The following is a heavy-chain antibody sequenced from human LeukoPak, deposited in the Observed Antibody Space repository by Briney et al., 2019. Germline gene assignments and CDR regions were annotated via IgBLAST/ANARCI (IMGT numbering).Heavy chain of an antibody. CDR1: GFTFSSYG. CDR3: AMDVEGYSSSSLFDY. Sequence: PGGSLRLSCAASGFTFSSYGMSWVRQAPGKGLEWVTAIGGSGDTTYYADSVKGRFTISRDNSKNTLFLQMNSLRAEDTAVYYCAMDVEGYSSSSLFDYWGQGTLVTVSS. V-gene: IGHV3-23*01. CDR2: IGGSGDTT. J-gene: IGHJ4*02. D-gene: IGHD6-6*01.